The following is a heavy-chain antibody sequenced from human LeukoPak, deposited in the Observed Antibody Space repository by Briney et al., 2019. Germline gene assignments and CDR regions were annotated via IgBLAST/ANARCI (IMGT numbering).Heavy chain of an antibody. V-gene: IGHV3-21*01. J-gene: IGHJ4*02. CDR2: ISSSSSYI. Sequence: GGSLRLSCAASGFTFSSYSMNWVRQAPGKGLEWVSSISSSSSYIYYADSVKGRFTISRDNAKNSLYLQMNSLRAEDTAVYYCAKDGRLGELLEWYFDYWGQGTLVTVSS. D-gene: IGHD3-10*01. CDR3: AKDGRLGELLEWYFDY. CDR1: GFTFSSYS.